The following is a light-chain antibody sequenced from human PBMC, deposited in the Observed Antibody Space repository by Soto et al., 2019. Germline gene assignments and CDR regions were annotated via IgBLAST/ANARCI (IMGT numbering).Light chain of an antibody. J-gene: IGKJ5*01. V-gene: IGKV3-11*01. CDR1: QSVSSY. Sequence: PGERATLSCRASQSVSSYLAWYQQKPGQAPRLLIYDASNRATGIPARFSGSGSGTDFTLTISSLEPEDFAVYYCQQRSNWPPFGQGTRLEI. CDR2: DAS. CDR3: QQRSNWPP.